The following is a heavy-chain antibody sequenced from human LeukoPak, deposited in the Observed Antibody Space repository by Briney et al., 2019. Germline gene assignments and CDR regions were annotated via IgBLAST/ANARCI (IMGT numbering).Heavy chain of an antibody. Sequence: GGSLRLSCAASGFTFDDYGMSWVRQAPGKGLEWVSGINWNGGSTGYADSVKGRFTISRDNAKNSLYLQMNSPRAEDTALYYCARDLYYDAAAGHDYWGQGTLVTVSS. J-gene: IGHJ4*02. V-gene: IGHV3-20*04. D-gene: IGHD6-13*01. CDR1: GFTFDDYG. CDR2: INWNGGST. CDR3: ARDLYYDAAAGHDY.